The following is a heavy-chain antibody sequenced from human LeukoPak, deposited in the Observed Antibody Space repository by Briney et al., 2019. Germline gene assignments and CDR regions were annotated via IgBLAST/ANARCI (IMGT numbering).Heavy chain of an antibody. CDR2: ISGSGGST. CDR3: ANGYYDSSGYYHDAFDI. V-gene: IGHV3-23*01. Sequence: PGGSLRLSCAASGFTFSSYAMSWVRQAPGKGLEWVSAISGSGGSTYYADSVKGRFTISRDNSKNTLYLQMNSLRAEDTAVYYCANGYYDSSGYYHDAFDIWGQGTMVTVSS. D-gene: IGHD3-22*01. J-gene: IGHJ3*02. CDR1: GFTFSSYA.